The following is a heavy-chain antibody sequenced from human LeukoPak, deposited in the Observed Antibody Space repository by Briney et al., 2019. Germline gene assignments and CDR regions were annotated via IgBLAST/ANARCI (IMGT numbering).Heavy chain of an antibody. CDR1: GFTFSSYA. J-gene: IGHJ4*02. V-gene: IGHV3-23*01. D-gene: IGHD4-17*01. Sequence: GGSLRLSCAASGFTFSSYAMSWVRQAPGKGLEWVSAISGSGGSTYYPDSVKGRFTISRDNSKNMLYLQMNSLRAEDTAVYYCAKGFSTTVTRPFFDYWGQGTLVTVSS. CDR2: ISGSGGST. CDR3: AKGFSTTVTRPFFDY.